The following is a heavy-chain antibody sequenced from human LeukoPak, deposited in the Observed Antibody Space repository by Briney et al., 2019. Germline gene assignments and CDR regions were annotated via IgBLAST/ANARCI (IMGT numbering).Heavy chain of an antibody. CDR1: GYTFTSYG. D-gene: IGHD3-3*01. Sequence: ASVKVSCKASGYTFTSYGISWVRQAPGQGLEWMGWISAYNGNTNYAQKLQGRVTMTTDTSTSTAYTELRSLRSDDTAVYYCARDGVVTIFGVVITYYYGMDVWGQGTTVTVSS. CDR2: ISAYNGNT. J-gene: IGHJ6*02. V-gene: IGHV1-18*01. CDR3: ARDGVVTIFGVVITYYYGMDV.